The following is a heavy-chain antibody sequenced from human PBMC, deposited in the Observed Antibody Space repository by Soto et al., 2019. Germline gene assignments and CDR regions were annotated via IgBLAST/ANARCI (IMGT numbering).Heavy chain of an antibody. CDR3: AKQGDIVVVPAAIQGYFDY. D-gene: IGHD2-2*02. Sequence: GGSLRLSCAASGFTFSSYAMSWVRQAPGKGLEWVSAISGSGGSTYYADSVKGRFTISRDNSNNTLYLQMNSLRAEDKAVYYCAKQGDIVVVPAAIQGYFDYWGQGTLVTVSS. CDR1: GFTFSSYA. J-gene: IGHJ4*02. CDR2: ISGSGGST. V-gene: IGHV3-23*01.